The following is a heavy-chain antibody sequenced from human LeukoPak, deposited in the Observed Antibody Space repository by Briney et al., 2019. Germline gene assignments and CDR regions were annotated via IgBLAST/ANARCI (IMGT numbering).Heavy chain of an antibody. J-gene: IGHJ4*02. CDR1: GGTFSSYA. V-gene: IGHV1-69*13. CDR3: ARSPYYYDSSGYYGYFDY. D-gene: IGHD3-22*01. CDR2: IISIFGTA. Sequence: SVKVSCKASGGTFSSYAISWVRQAPGQGLEWMGGIISIFGTANYAQKFQGRVTITADESTSTAYMELSSLRSEDTAVYYCARSPYYYDSSGYYGYFDYWGQGTLVTVSS.